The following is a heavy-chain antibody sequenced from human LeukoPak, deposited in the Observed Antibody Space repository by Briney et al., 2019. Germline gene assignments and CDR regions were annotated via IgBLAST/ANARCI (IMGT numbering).Heavy chain of an antibody. CDR1: GFTFSSYG. Sequence: GGSLRLSCAASGFTFSSYGMHWVRQAPGKGLEWVAVIWYGGSNKYYADSVKGRFTISRDNSKNTLYLQMNSLRAEDTAVYYCAREIVRRRSARAFDIWGQGTMVTVSS. D-gene: IGHD2/OR15-2a*01. V-gene: IGHV3-33*01. CDR2: IWYGGSNK. J-gene: IGHJ3*02. CDR3: AREIVRRRSARAFDI.